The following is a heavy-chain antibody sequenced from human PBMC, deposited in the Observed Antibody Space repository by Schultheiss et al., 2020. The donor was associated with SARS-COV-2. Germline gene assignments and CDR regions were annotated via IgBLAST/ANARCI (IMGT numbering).Heavy chain of an antibody. J-gene: IGHJ6*02. V-gene: IGHV1-18*01. CDR2: ISAYNGNT. D-gene: IGHD5-24*01. CDR1: GYTFTSYG. CDR3: ARDPGDGYIVSYYYYGMDV. Sequence: ASVKVSCKASGYTFTSYGISWVRQAPGQGLEWMGWISAYNGNTNYAQKLQGRVTITADKSTTTAYTELSSLRSEDTAVYYCARDPGDGYIVSYYYYGMDVWGQGTTVTVSS.